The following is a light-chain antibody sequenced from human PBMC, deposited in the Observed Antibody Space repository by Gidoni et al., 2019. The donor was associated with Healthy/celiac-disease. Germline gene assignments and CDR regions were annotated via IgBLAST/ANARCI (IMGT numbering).Light chain of an antibody. CDR3: QQYNSYSPT. CDR1: QSSISW. J-gene: IGKJ1*01. Sequence: DIQMTQSPSTLSASVGDRVTITCRASQSSISWLAGYQQKPVKAPKLLIDKASSLESGVPSRFSGSGSGTEFTLTISSLQPDDFATYYCQQYNSYSPTFGQGTKVEIK. V-gene: IGKV1-5*03. CDR2: KAS.